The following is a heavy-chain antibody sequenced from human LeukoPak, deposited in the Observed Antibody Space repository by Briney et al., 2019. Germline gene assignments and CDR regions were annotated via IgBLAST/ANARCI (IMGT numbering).Heavy chain of an antibody. CDR1: VASSALVS. CDR2: INHSGST. J-gene: IGHJ3*02. Sequence: SETLSLTWALSLVASSALVSTSIPQPPGKGLEWIGEINHSGSTNYNPSLKSRVTISVDTSKNQFSLKLSSVPAADTLMYSCARAVTGDVVFVVAAPGTFDIWGQGTMVTVSS. CDR3: ARAVTGDVVFVVAAPGTFDI. D-gene: IGHD2-15*01. V-gene: IGHV4-4*01.